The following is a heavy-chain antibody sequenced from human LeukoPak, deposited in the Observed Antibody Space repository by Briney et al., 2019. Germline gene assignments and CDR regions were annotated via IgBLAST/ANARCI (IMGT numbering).Heavy chain of an antibody. CDR3: ARVPFGDYDFWSGYSPPDGMDV. V-gene: IGHV1-18*01. J-gene: IGHJ6*02. CDR1: GYTFTSYG. D-gene: IGHD3-3*01. CDR2: ISAYNGNT. Sequence: ASVKVSCKASGYTFTSYGISWVRQAPGQGLEWMGWISAYNGNTNYAQKLQGRVTMTTDTSTSTAYMELRSLRSDDTAVYYCARVPFGDYDFWSGYSPPDGMDVWGQGTTVTVPS.